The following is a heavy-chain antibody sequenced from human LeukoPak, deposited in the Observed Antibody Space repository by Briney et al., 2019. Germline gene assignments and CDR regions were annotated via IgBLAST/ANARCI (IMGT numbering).Heavy chain of an antibody. CDR3: ARHLLRTSTSFDY. CDR2: IKHDGST. V-gene: IGHV4-34*01. CDR1: GGSVNGHY. D-gene: IGHD1-14*01. J-gene: IGHJ4*02. Sequence: PSETLSLTCAVYGGSVNGHYWSWIRQPPGKALEWIGEIKHDGSTKYNSSLKSRVTISIDTSKNQFSLKLSSVTAADTAVYYCARHLLRTSTSFDYWDQGNLVTVSS.